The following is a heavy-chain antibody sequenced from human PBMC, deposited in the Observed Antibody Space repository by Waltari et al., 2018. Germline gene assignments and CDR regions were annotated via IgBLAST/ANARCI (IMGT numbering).Heavy chain of an antibody. CDR1: GYSMRSGYY. CDR3: VAAKEYYYDGSGDDAFET. V-gene: IGHV4-38-2*01. J-gene: IGHJ3*02. D-gene: IGHD3-22*01. Sequence: QVQLQESGPGLAKSSETLSLTCDVSGYSMRSGYYWGWIRQPPRKGLEWIASIYQSGSSYYNPSRRSRVTISVDTSRNQFSLEMTSVTATDTATYYCVAAKEYYYDGSGDDAFETWGQGTLVTVSS. CDR2: IYQSGSS.